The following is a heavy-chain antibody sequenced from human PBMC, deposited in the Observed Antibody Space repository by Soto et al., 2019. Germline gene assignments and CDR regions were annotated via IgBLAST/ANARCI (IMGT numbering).Heavy chain of an antibody. D-gene: IGHD1-26*01. Sequence: PXVSLRLSCAASGFTFSSYVMHWVRQAPGKGLEWVAVVSNGGSTYYADSVKGRFTISRDNSKNTLYLQMNSLRAEDTAVYYCAKEGAIVGANNWFDPWGQGTLVIVSS. V-gene: IGHV3-30*18. CDR1: GFTFSSYV. CDR3: AKEGAIVGANNWFDP. J-gene: IGHJ5*02. CDR2: VSNGGST.